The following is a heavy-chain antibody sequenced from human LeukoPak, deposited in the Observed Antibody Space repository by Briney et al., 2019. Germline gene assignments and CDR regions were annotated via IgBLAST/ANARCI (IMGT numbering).Heavy chain of an antibody. CDR3: ARTLRYFDWLTYYFDY. CDR2: INHSGST. Sequence: SETPSLTCAVYGGSFSGYYWSWIRQPPGKGLEWIGEINHSGSTNYNPSLKSRVTISVDTSKNQFSLKLSSVTAADTAVYYCARTLRYFDWLTYYFDYWGQGTLVTVSS. J-gene: IGHJ4*02. D-gene: IGHD3-9*01. CDR1: GGSFSGYY. V-gene: IGHV4-34*01.